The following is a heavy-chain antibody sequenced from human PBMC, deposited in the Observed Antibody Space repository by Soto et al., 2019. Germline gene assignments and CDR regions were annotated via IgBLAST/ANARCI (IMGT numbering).Heavy chain of an antibody. V-gene: IGHV4-30-4*01. Sequence: QVQLQESGPGLVKPSQTLSLTCTVSGGSISSGDYYWSWIRQPPGKGLEWIGYIYYSGSTYYNPSLKSRLTISLDTSNNQFSLKLSSVTAADTAIYYCARTTMTPQRNFDYWGQGTLVTVSS. D-gene: IGHD4-17*01. CDR2: IYYSGST. J-gene: IGHJ4*02. CDR1: GGSISSGDYY. CDR3: ARTTMTPQRNFDY.